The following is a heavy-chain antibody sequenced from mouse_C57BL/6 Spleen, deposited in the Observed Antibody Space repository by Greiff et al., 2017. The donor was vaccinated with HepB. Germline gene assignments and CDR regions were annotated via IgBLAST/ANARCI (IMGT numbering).Heavy chain of an antibody. CDR2: IDPSDSYT. J-gene: IGHJ3*01. CDR1: GYTFTSYW. D-gene: IGHD1-1*01. V-gene: IGHV1-69*01. CDR3: ARSPYGSSPWFAY. Sequence: QVQLQQSGAELVMPGASVKLSCKASGYTFTSYWMHWVKQRPGQGLEWIGEIDPSDSYTNYNQKFKGKSTLTVDKSSSTAYMQLSSLTSEDSAVYYCARSPYGSSPWFAYWGQGTLVTVSA.